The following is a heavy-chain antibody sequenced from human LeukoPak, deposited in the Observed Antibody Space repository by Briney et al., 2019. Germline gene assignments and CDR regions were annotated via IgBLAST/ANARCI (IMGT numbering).Heavy chain of an antibody. J-gene: IGHJ4*02. CDR1: GFTFSSYA. Sequence: PGGSLRLSCAASGFTFSSYAMTWVRQAPGRGLEWVSGIYASGENTYYADSVKGRFTISRDNSKNTLYLQMNSLRDEDTAVYYCARDGGRGYDALDYWGRGTRVTVSS. CDR2: IYASGENT. V-gene: IGHV3-23*01. CDR3: ARDGGRGYDALDY. D-gene: IGHD5-12*01.